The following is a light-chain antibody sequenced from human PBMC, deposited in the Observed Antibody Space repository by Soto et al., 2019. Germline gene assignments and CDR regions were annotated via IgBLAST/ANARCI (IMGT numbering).Light chain of an antibody. CDR3: SSYISSSILEMI. J-gene: IGLJ2*01. CDR2: DVT. CDR1: SSDVGGYNY. Sequence: QSVLTQPASVSGSPGQSITISCTGTSSDVGGYNYVSWYQQHPGKAPKLMIYDVTNRPSGVSSRFSGSKSGNTASLTISGLQAEDEADYYCSSYISSSILEMIFGGGTKVTVL. V-gene: IGLV2-14*01.